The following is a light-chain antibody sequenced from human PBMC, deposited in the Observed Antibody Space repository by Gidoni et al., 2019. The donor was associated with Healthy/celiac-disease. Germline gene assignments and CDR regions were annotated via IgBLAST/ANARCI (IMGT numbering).Light chain of an antibody. J-gene: IGKJ4*01. V-gene: IGKV1-9*01. CDR3: RQLNSYPLT. Sequence: IQLTQSPSSLSASVGDRVTITCRASQGISSYLPWYQQKQGKAPKRLIYAASTLQSGVPSSISGSGSGRDVTINISSMQPEEFATYYCRQLNSYPLTFGGGTKVEIK. CDR2: AAS. CDR1: QGISSY.